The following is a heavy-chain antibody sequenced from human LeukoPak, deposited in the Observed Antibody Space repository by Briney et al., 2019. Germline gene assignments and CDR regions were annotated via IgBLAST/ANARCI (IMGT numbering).Heavy chain of an antibody. CDR1: GGSISSSSYY. V-gene: IGHV4-39*01. CDR3: ARLYYDILTGYYNWFDP. Sequence: SETLSLTCTVSGGSISSSSYYWGWIRQPPGKGLEWIGSIYYSGSTYYNPSLKSRVTISVDTSKNQFSLKLSSVTAADTAVYYCARLYYDILTGYYNWFDPWGQGTLVTVSS. D-gene: IGHD3-9*01. J-gene: IGHJ5*02. CDR2: IYYSGST.